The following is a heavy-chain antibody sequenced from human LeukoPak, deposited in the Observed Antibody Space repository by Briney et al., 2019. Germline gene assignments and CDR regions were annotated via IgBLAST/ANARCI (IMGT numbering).Heavy chain of an antibody. CDR3: ARGRGVATISPFFDY. D-gene: IGHD5-12*01. CDR2: ISSSGSTI. CDR1: GFTFSDYY. V-gene: IGHV3-11*01. Sequence: GGSLRLSCAASGFTFSDYYMSWIRQAPGKGLEWVSYISSSGSTIYYADSVKGRFTISRDNAKNPLYLQMNSLRAEDTAVYYCARGRGVATISPFFDYWGQGTLVTVSS. J-gene: IGHJ4*02.